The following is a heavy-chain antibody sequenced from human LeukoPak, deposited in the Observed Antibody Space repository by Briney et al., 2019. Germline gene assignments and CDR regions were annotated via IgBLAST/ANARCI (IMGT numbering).Heavy chain of an antibody. V-gene: IGHV1-46*01. J-gene: IGHJ5*02. CDR1: GYSFTSYY. D-gene: IGHD1-26*01. CDR2: INPSGSSA. CDR3: ARDNSVGETAWWFDP. Sequence: ASVKVSCKASGYSFTSYYMHWVRQAPGQGLEWIGFINPSGSSAAYAHTSTDYMELTSLTSDDTAVYYCARDNSVGETAWWFDPWGQGTLVTVSS.